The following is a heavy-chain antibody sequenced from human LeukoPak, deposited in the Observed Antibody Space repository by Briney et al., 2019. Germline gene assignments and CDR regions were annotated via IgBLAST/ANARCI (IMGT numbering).Heavy chain of an antibody. J-gene: IGHJ6*03. CDR3: ARCPGGVVVVPAAIRHYYYMDV. CDR1: GGSISSYY. D-gene: IGHD2-2*01. V-gene: IGHV4-4*07. CDR2: IYTSGST. Sequence: SETLSLTCTVSGGSISSYYWSWIRQPAGKGLEWIGRIYTSGSTNYNPSLKSRVTISVDTSKNQFSLKLSSVTAADTAVYYCARCPGGVVVVPAAIRHYYYMDVWGKGTTVTVSS.